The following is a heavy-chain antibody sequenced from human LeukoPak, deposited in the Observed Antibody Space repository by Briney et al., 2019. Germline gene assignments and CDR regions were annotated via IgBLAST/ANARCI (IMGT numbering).Heavy chain of an antibody. CDR3: ARDLTPYYDSSGYYVDFVY. CDR2: ISAYNGNT. V-gene: IGHV1-18*01. J-gene: IGHJ4*02. CDR1: GYTFTSYG. D-gene: IGHD3-22*01. Sequence: ASVKVSCKASGYTFTSYGISWVRQAPGQGLEWMGWISAYNGNTNYAQELQGRVTMTTDTSTSTAYMELRSLRSDDTAVYYCARDLTPYYDSSGYYVDFVYWGQETLVTVSS.